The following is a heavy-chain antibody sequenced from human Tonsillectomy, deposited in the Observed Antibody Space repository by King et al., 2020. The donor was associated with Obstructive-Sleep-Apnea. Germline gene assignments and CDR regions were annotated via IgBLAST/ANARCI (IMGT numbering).Heavy chain of an antibody. Sequence: LQLQESGPGLVKPSETLSLTCTVSGGSISSGSYSWGWIRQPPGKGLEWIGSIYYSGSTYYNPSLKSRVTLSIDTSKNQFSLRLSSVTAADTAIYDCASLLYSYGIDYVDYWGQGTLVTVSS. CDR2: IYYSGST. D-gene: IGHD5-18*01. CDR1: GGSISSGSYS. J-gene: IGHJ4*02. V-gene: IGHV4-39*07. CDR3: ASLLYSYGIDYVDY.